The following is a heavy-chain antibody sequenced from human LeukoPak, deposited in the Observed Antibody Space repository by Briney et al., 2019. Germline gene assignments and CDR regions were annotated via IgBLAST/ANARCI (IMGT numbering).Heavy chain of an antibody. CDR2: ISSSSSYI. CDR3: ARASYGLGSYPGDY. J-gene: IGHJ4*02. V-gene: IGHV3-21*01. CDR1: GFTFSIYS. D-gene: IGHD3-10*01. Sequence: GGSLRLSCAASGFTFSIYSMNWVRQAPGKGLEWVSSISSSSSYIYYADSVKGRFTISRDNAKNSLYLQMNSLRAEDTAVYYCARASYGLGSYPGDYWGQGTLVTVSS.